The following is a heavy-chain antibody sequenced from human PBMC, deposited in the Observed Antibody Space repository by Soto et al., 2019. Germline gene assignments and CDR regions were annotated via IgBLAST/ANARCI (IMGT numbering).Heavy chain of an antibody. J-gene: IGHJ4*02. D-gene: IGHD6-13*01. Sequence: GESLKISCAASGFTFSSYSMNWVRQAPGKGLEWVSSISSSSSYIYYADSVKGRFTISRDNAKNSLYLQMNSLRAEDTAVYYCARVTYSSSWYDYWGQGTLVTVSS. V-gene: IGHV3-21*01. CDR3: ARVTYSSSWYDY. CDR2: ISSSSSYI. CDR1: GFTFSSYS.